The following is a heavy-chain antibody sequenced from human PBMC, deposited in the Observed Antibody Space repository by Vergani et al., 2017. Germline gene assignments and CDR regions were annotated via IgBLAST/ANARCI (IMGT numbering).Heavy chain of an antibody. CDR3: ARLCESDSSGSKYFDR. D-gene: IGHD3-22*01. CDR2: IHPADSDT. CDR1: GYSFTNYW. Sequence: EVQLVQSGAEVKKPGESLKISCQISGYSFTNYWIGWVRQLPGKGLEWMGIIHPADSDTRYSPSFQGQVTISVDKSISTAYLQRSSLRASDSAMYYCARLCESDSSGSKYFDRWGQGTLVTVSS. J-gene: IGHJ4*02. V-gene: IGHV5-51*01.